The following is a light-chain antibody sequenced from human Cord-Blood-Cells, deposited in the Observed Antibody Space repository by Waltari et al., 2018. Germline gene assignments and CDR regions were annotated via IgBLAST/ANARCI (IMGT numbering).Light chain of an antibody. Sequence: EIVLTQSPGTLSLSPGERATLSCRASQSVSSSYLAWYQQKPGQAPRLLIYGASSRAPCIPDRFSGSGSGTDFTLTISRLEPEDFAVYYCQQYGSSPTWTFGQGTKVEIK. CDR2: GAS. CDR1: QSVSSSY. CDR3: QQYGSSPTWT. J-gene: IGKJ1*01. V-gene: IGKV3-20*01.